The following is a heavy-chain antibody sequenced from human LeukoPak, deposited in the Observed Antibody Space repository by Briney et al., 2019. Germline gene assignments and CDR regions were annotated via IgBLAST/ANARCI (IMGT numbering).Heavy chain of an antibody. Sequence: GRSLRLSCAGSGFTFGGYGMHWFRQTPGKGLEWVAVIAYDESRAFYADSVKGRFTISRDNSKNTMSVQMDDLRAEDTAVYYCTRYNNDHFDYWGQGTLATVSS. CDR3: TRYNNDHFDY. D-gene: IGHD1-14*01. J-gene: IGHJ4*02. CDR1: GFTFGGYG. V-gene: IGHV3-33*01. CDR2: IAYDESRA.